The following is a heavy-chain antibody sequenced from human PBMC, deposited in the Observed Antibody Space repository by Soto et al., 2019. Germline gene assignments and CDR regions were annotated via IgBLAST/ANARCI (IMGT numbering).Heavy chain of an antibody. D-gene: IGHD3-3*01. Sequence: SETLSLTCPVSGGSISSSSYYWGWIRQPPGKGLEWIGSIYYSGSTYYNPSLKSRVTISVDTSKNQFSLKLSSVTAADTAVYYCARLPNRRYDFWSGYYRYYYYYMDVWGKGTTVTVSS. CDR3: ARLPNRRYDFWSGYYRYYYYYMDV. J-gene: IGHJ6*03. V-gene: IGHV4-39*01. CDR1: GGSISSSSYY. CDR2: IYYSGST.